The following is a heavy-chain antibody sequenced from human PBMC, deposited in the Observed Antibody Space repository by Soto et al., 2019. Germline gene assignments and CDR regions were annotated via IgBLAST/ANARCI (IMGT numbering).Heavy chain of an antibody. D-gene: IGHD6-13*01. Sequence: PSQTRSLTCAISGDSVSSNSSAWNWIRQCPSRVLEWLGRTCYRSKWYKDYALSVKSRVSINLDTSKNQFSLQLNSVTPEDTAVYYCARAEVRAASGFNYYYGLDVWGQR. V-gene: IGHV6-1*01. CDR2: TCYRSKWYK. CDR3: ARAEVRAASGFNYYYGLDV. CDR1: GDSVSSNSSA. J-gene: IGHJ6*02.